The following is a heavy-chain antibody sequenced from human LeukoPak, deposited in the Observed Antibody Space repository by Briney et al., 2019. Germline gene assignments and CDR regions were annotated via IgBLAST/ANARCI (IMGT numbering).Heavy chain of an antibody. Sequence: PGGSLRLSCAASGFTLSGFYMTWVRQAPGKGLEWASVINSGGGTYYADSVRGRFTISRDNSKNTLSLQMNSLRAEDTAVYYCAREIYDSYDYWGQGTLVAVSS. J-gene: IGHJ4*02. CDR3: AREIYDSYDY. D-gene: IGHD3-10*01. CDR2: INSGGGT. CDR1: GFTLSGFY. V-gene: IGHV3-66*01.